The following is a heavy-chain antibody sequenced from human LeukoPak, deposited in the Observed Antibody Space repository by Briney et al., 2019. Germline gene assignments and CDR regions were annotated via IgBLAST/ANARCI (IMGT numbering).Heavy chain of an antibody. D-gene: IGHD3-22*01. V-gene: IGHV1-69*13. CDR3: ARDPLRGDDSSGYFDY. CDR1: GGTFSSYA. CDR2: IIPIFGTA. J-gene: IGHJ4*02. Sequence: GASVKVSCKASGGTFSSYAISWVRQAPGQGLEWMGGIIPIFGTANYTQKFQGRVTITADESTSTAYMELSSLRSEDTAVYYCARDPLRGDDSSGYFDYWGQGTLVTVSS.